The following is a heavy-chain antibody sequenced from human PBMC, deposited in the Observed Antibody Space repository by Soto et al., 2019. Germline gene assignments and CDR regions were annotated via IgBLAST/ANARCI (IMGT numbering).Heavy chain of an antibody. CDR1: GFTFSSYA. J-gene: IGHJ6*02. CDR3: AKDHPSSSGGVYYYYGMDV. V-gene: IGHV3-23*01. D-gene: IGHD6-6*01. CDR2: ISGSGGST. Sequence: GGSLRLSCAASGFTFSSYAMSWVRQAPGKGLEWVSAISGSGGSTYYADSVKGRFTISRDNSKNTLYLQMNSLRAEDTAVYYCAKDHPSSSGGVYYYYGMDVWGQGTTVTGSS.